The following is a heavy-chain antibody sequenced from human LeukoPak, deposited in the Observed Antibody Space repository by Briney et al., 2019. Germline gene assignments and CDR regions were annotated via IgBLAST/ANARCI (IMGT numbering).Heavy chain of an antibody. D-gene: IGHD3-10*01. Sequence: PGGSLRLSCAASGFTFYDYAMHWVRQPPGKGLEWVSGISWNSDSIVYADSVKGRFTISRDISKNTLYLQMNSLRAEDTAVYYCARVLSGRGSLYDYYYYMDVWGKGTTVTISS. J-gene: IGHJ6*03. V-gene: IGHV3-9*01. CDR3: ARVLSGRGSLYDYYYYMDV. CDR2: ISWNSDSI. CDR1: GFTFYDYA.